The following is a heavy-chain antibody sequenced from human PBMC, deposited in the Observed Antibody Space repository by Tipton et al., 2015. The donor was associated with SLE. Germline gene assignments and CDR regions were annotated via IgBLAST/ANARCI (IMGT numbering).Heavy chain of an antibody. CDR1: GGSFSGYY. V-gene: IGHV4-34*01. J-gene: IGHJ4*02. CDR2: INHSGST. D-gene: IGHD3-10*01. Sequence: LRLSCAVYGGSFSGYYWNWIRQPPGKGLEWIGEINHSGSTNYNPSLKRRVTISVDTSKNQFSLKLSSVTAADTAVYYCARGIGGFGKLFRRGYFDYWGQGTLVTVSS. CDR3: ARGIGGFGKLFRRGYFDY.